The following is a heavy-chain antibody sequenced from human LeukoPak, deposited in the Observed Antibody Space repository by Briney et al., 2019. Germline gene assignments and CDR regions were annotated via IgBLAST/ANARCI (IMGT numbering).Heavy chain of an antibody. CDR1: GYTFSGHY. CDR2: INSNSGGT. V-gene: IGHV1-2*06. D-gene: IGHD2-15*01. J-gene: IGHJ4*02. Sequence: GASVKVSCKASGYTFSGHYLHWVRQAPGQGLEWMGRINSNSGGTDFAQKFQGRVTMTRDTSISTAYMELSRLRSDDTAVYYCARERAVQGYCSGGRCYINDYWGQGTLVTVSS. CDR3: ARERAVQGYCSGGRCYINDY.